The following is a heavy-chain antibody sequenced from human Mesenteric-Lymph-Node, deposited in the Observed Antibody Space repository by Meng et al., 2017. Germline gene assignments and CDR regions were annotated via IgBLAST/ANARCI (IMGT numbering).Heavy chain of an antibody. CDR2: SYHSGSN. D-gene: IGHD1-26*01. J-gene: IGHJ6*02. V-gene: IGHV4-38-2*02. CDR3: AREGGSHYYYYYGMDV. Sequence: SDTLSLTCTVSGSSISTGYYCGWIRQPPGEGLEWIGSSYHSGSNYYNPSLKSRVTISVDTSKNQFPLKRSSVTAADTAVYYCAREGGSHYYYYYGMDVWGQGTTVTVSS. CDR1: GSSISTGYY.